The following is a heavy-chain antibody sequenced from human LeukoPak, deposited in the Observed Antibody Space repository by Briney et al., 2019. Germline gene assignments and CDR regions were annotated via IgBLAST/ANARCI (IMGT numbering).Heavy chain of an antibody. J-gene: IGHJ3*02. CDR3: AKATMTDAFDI. CDR1: GGSISSYY. V-gene: IGHV4-59*12. Sequence: SDTLYLTCTVSGGSISSYYWSWIRQPPGKGLEWIGYIYYSGSTNYNPSLKSRVTISVDTSKNQLSLKLSSVTAADTDVYSCAKATMTDAFDIWGQGTMATVSS. CDR2: IYYSGST. D-gene: IGHD3-22*01.